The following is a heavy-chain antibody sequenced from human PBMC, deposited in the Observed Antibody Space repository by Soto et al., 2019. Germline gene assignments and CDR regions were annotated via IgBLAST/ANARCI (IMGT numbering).Heavy chain of an antibody. CDR1: GGTFSSYA. D-gene: IGHD3-22*01. V-gene: IGHV1-69*12. Sequence: QVQLVQSGAEVKKPGSSVKVSCKASGGTFSSYAISWVRQAPGQGLEWMGGIIPIFGTANYAQKFQGRVTITEEEATSTAYMDLSSLRSEDTAVYYCARAPSLVDYDSRLYFQHWGQGTLVTVSS. CDR2: IIPIFGTA. CDR3: ARAPSLVDYDSRLYFQH. J-gene: IGHJ1*01.